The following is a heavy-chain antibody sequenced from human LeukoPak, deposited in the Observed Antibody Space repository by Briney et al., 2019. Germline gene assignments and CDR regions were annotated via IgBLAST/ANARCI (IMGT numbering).Heavy chain of an antibody. CDR2: IYSGGST. CDR3: ARAKPKNMVRGLIMRRESRYYFDY. J-gene: IGHJ4*02. V-gene: IGHV3-53*01. Sequence: PGGSLRLSCAASGFTFDDYGMIWVRQAPGKGLEWVSVIYSGGSTYYADSVKGRFTISRDNSKSTLYIQMNSLRAEDTAVYYCARAKPKNMVRGLIMRRESRYYFDYWGQGTLVTVSS. D-gene: IGHD3-10*01. CDR1: GFTFDDYG.